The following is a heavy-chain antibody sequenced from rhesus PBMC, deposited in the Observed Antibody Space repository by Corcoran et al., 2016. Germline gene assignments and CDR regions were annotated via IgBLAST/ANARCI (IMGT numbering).Heavy chain of an antibody. CDR1: GGSIRDSYR. CDR3: ARDLGGSNYPEYFEF. CDR2: IYGSSKST. J-gene: IGHJ1*01. V-gene: IGHV4S10*01. D-gene: IGHD4-23*01. Sequence: QVQLQESGPGVVKPSETLSLTCAVSGGSIRDSYRWSWIRQPPGKGLEGIGYIYGSSKSTNYNPSRRSRVTISKDTSKNQFALKLISVTAADTAVYYCARDLGGSNYPEYFEFWGQGALVTVSS.